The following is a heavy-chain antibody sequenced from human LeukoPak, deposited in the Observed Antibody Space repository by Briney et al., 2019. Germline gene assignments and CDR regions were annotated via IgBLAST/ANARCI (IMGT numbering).Heavy chain of an antibody. D-gene: IGHD2-15*01. CDR2: INTNTGNP. V-gene: IGHV7-4-1*02. CDR1: GYTFTSYG. J-gene: IGHJ4*02. CDR3: ARAYCSGHDCPPGNY. Sequence: GASVKVSCKASGYTFTSYGISWVRQAPGQGLEWMGWINTNTGNPTFAQGFTGRLVFSFDTSVSTAYLQISSLTTEDTAVYYCARAYCSGHDCPPGNYWGQGTLVTVSS.